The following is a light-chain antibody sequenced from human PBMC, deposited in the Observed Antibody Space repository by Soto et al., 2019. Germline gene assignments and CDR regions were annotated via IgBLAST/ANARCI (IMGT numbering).Light chain of an antibody. V-gene: IGKV3-15*01. CDR2: GAS. CDR3: QQYNSWPPLT. CDR1: QSVSSN. J-gene: IGKJ4*01. Sequence: EIVMTQSPATLSVSPGERATLSCRASQSVSSNLAWYQQKPGQAPRLLIYGASTRATGIPARFSGSGSGTEFSLITISLQSEDLSVSYCQQYNSWPPLTFGGGTKVEIK.